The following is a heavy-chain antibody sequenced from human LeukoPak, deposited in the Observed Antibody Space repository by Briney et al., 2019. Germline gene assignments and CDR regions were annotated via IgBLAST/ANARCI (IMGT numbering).Heavy chain of an antibody. CDR3: ARVTPGGNSGAFDY. J-gene: IGHJ4*02. V-gene: IGHV4-61*02. CDR2: IYTSGST. Sequence: SETLSLTCTVSGDSISSGSYYWNWIRQPAGKGLEWIGRIYTSGSTHYNPSLKSRVTISVDTSKNQFSLKLSSVTAADTAVYYCARVTPGGNSGAFDYWGQGTLVTVSS. D-gene: IGHD4-23*01. CDR1: GDSISSGSYY.